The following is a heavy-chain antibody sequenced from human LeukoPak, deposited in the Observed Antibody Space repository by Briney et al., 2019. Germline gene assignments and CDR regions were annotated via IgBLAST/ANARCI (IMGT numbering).Heavy chain of an antibody. J-gene: IGHJ6*03. Sequence: GRSLRLSCAASGFTFSSYAMHWVRQAPGKGREWVAVISYDGSNKYYADSVKGRFTISRDNSKNTLYLQMNSLRAEDTAVYYCARDLHCSGGSCYSGDYYYYYMDVWGKGTTVTVSS. D-gene: IGHD2-15*01. CDR3: ARDLHCSGGSCYSGDYYYYYMDV. V-gene: IGHV3-30*01. CDR2: ISYDGSNK. CDR1: GFTFSSYA.